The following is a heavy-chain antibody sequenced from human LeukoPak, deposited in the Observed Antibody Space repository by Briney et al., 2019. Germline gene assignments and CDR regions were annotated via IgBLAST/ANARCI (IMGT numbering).Heavy chain of an antibody. Sequence: ASVKVSCKASGYTFSSYAISWVRQAPGQGLEWMGGIIPIFGTANYAQKFQGRVTITADESTSTAYMELSSLRSEDTAVYYCARESITIFGVVIHENWFDPWGQGTLVTVSS. CDR1: GYTFSSYA. V-gene: IGHV1-69*13. CDR2: IIPIFGTA. D-gene: IGHD3-3*01. J-gene: IGHJ5*02. CDR3: ARESITIFGVVIHENWFDP.